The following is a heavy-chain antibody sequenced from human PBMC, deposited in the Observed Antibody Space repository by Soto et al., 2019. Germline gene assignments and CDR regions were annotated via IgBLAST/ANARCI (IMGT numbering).Heavy chain of an antibody. CDR3: VKDEGYYDSSGPFDY. V-gene: IGHV3-64D*06. CDR2: ISSNGGST. Sequence: EGSLRVSCSASGFTFSSYAMHWVRQAPGKGLEYVSAISSNGGSTYYADSVKGRFTISRDNSKNTLYLQMSSLRAEDTAVYYCVKDEGYYDSSGPFDYPGQVPPVTVSP. J-gene: IGHJ4*02. D-gene: IGHD3-22*01. CDR1: GFTFSSYA.